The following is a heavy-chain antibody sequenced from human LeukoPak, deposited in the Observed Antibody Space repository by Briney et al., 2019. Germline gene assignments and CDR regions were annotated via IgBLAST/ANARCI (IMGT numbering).Heavy chain of an antibody. D-gene: IGHD3-3*01. Sequence: GGSLRLSCAASGFTFSSYAMSWVRQAPGKGLEWVSAISGSGGSTYYADSVKGRFTISRDSSKNTLYLQMNSLRAEDTAVYYCAKGHYDFWSGLAYFDYWGQGTLVTVSS. V-gene: IGHV3-23*01. CDR2: ISGSGGST. CDR3: AKGHYDFWSGLAYFDY. CDR1: GFTFSSYA. J-gene: IGHJ4*02.